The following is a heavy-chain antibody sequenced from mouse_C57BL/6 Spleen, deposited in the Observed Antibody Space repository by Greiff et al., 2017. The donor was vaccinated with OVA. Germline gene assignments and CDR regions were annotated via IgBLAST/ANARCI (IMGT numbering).Heavy chain of an antibody. CDR3: ARGDYQFAD. Sequence: ESGPGLVKPSQSLSLTCSVTGYSFTSGYYWNWIRQFPGNKLEWMGYISYDGSNNYNPSLKNRISITRDTSKNQFFLKLNSVTTEDTATYYCARGDYQFADWGQGTLVTVSA. CDR1: GYSFTSGYY. D-gene: IGHD2-4*01. CDR2: ISYDGSN. V-gene: IGHV3-6*01. J-gene: IGHJ3*01.